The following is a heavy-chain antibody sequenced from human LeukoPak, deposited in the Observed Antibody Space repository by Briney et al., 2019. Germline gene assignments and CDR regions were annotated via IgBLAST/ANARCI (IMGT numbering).Heavy chain of an antibody. J-gene: IGHJ4*02. CDR1: GFTFSSYA. D-gene: IGHD3-10*01. V-gene: IGHV3-23*01. CDR2: INGSGGST. CDR3: AKGKVSDY. Sequence: GGSLRLSCAASGFTFSSYAMSWVRQTPGKGLEWVSAINGSGGSTYYADSVEGRFNISRDNSNNTLYLQMNSLRDEDTAVYFCAKGKVSDYWGQGTLVTVSS.